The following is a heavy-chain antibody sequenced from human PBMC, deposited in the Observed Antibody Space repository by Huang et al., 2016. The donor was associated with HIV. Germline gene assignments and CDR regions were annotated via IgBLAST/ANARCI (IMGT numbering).Heavy chain of an antibody. CDR1: GFPFNNHA. Sequence: QVQLVESGGGVVQPGRSLRLSCAASGFPFNNHAMHWVRQAPGKGLDWVAVISNCGSNNYYADSVKGRFTISRDSSKSTLFLHMTSLRTEDTAVYYCARAKDTWDAYDIWGQGTMVMVSS. D-gene: IGHD5-18*01. V-gene: IGHV3-30-3*01. CDR2: ISNCGSNN. CDR3: ARAKDTWDAYDI. J-gene: IGHJ3*02.